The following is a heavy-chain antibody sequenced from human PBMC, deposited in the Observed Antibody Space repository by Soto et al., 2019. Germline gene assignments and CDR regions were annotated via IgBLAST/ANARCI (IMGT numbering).Heavy chain of an antibody. CDR1: GFTFDDYA. J-gene: IGHJ4*02. Sequence: QSGGSLRLSCAASGFTFDDYAMHWVRQAPGKGLEWVSGISWNSGSIGYADSVKGRFTISRDNAKNSLYLQMNSLRAEDTALYYCAFGPYSSGWSHFDYCGQGTLVTVSS. CDR3: AFGPYSSGWSHFDY. D-gene: IGHD6-19*01. V-gene: IGHV3-9*01. CDR2: ISWNSGSI.